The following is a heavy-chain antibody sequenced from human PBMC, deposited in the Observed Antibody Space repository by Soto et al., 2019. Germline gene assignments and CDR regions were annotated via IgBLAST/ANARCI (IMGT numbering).Heavy chain of an antibody. CDR2: ISGSGGGA. D-gene: IGHD3-16*01. J-gene: IGHJ6*03. CDR3: ARPEGDYFYNHMDV. V-gene: IGHV3-23*01. CDR1: GFTLSSYV. Sequence: GGSLRLSFAASGFTLSSYVMSWVRQAPGKGLEWVSVISGSGGGAFYADSVKGRFTISRDNSKNTLYLEMRSLRAEDSAVYYCARPEGDYFYNHMDVWGKGTTVTVSS.